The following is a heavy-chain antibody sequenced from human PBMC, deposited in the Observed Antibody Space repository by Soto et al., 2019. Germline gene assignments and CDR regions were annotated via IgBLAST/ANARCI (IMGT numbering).Heavy chain of an antibody. Sequence: ASVKVSCKASGYTFTSYGINWVRQAPGQGLEWMGWISAYNGNTNYAQKFQGRVTMTTDTSTTTAYMELRNLKSDDTAVYYCARDFVPAYSGYSGYWGQGTLVTV. CDR1: GYTFTSYG. V-gene: IGHV1-18*01. CDR3: ARDFVPAYSGYSGY. J-gene: IGHJ4*02. CDR2: ISAYNGNT. D-gene: IGHD5-12*01.